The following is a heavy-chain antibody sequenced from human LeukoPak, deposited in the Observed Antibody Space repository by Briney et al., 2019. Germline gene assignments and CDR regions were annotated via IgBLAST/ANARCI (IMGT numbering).Heavy chain of an antibody. J-gene: IGHJ4*02. D-gene: IGHD6-19*01. CDR2: INWNGGST. Sequence: PGGSLRLSCAASGFTFDDSVMSWVRQAPGKGLEWVSGINWNGGSTGYADSVKGRFTISRDNAKNSLYLQMSSLRAEDTAVYYCARTLIAVAAAFDYWGQGTLVTVSS. CDR3: ARTLIAVAAAFDY. CDR1: GFTFDDSV. V-gene: IGHV3-20*04.